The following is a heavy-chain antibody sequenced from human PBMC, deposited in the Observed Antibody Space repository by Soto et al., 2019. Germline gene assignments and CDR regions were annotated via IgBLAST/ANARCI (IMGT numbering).Heavy chain of an antibody. CDR3: AREGGAAASGGMDV. Sequence: VQLVESGGGVVQPGRSLRLSCAASGFTFSSYGMHWVRQAPGKGLEWVAVIWYDGSNKYYADSVKGRFTISRDNSKNTLYLQMNSLRAEDTAVYYCAREGGAAASGGMDVWGQGTTVTVSS. J-gene: IGHJ6*02. D-gene: IGHD6-13*01. V-gene: IGHV3-33*01. CDR2: IWYDGSNK. CDR1: GFTFSSYG.